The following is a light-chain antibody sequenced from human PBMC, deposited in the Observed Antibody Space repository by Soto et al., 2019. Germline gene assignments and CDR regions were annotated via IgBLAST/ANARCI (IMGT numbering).Light chain of an antibody. V-gene: IGLV1-40*01. Sequence: QSVLTQPPSVSGAPGQSVTISCTGSSSNIGAGYDVHWYQQLPGTAPKLLIYSNNNRPSGVPDRFSGSKSGTSASLAITGLQAEDEADYYCQSYDSSLTGGIFGGGTKVTVI. CDR2: SNN. CDR1: SSNIGAGYD. J-gene: IGLJ2*01. CDR3: QSYDSSLTGGI.